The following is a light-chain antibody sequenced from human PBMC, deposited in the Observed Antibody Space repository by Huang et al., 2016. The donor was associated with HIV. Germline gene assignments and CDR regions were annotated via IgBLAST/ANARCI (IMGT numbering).Light chain of an antibody. CDR3: QQYNNWPPAT. J-gene: IGKJ3*01. V-gene: IGKV3-15*01. Sequence: EIVMTQSPATLSVSPGERATLSCRASQSVSSNLAWYQQKPGQAPRLLIYGASTRATGIPARFSGSCSGTEFTLTISSLQSEDFAVYYCQQYNNWPPATFGPGTKVDIK. CDR2: GAS. CDR1: QSVSSN.